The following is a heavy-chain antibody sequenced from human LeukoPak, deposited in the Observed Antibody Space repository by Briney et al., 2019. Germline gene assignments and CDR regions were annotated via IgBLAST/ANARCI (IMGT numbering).Heavy chain of an antibody. CDR1: GFTFSSYS. CDR2: ISSSSGYI. D-gene: IGHD3-22*01. V-gene: IGHV3-21*01. J-gene: IGHJ4*02. CDR3: ARDGYYDSSGYSNY. Sequence: PGGSLRLSCAASGFTFSSYSMNWVRQAPGKGLEWVSSISSSSGYIYYADSVKGRFTISRDNAKNSLYLQMNSLRAEDTAVYYCARDGYYDSSGYSNYWGQGTLVTVSS.